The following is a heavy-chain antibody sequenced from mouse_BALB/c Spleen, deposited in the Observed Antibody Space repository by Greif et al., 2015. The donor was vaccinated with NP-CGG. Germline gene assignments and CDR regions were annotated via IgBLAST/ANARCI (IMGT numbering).Heavy chain of an antibody. V-gene: IGHV2-9*02. D-gene: IGHD1-2*01. CDR2: KWGGGRT. Sequence: GKLMGSGPGLVGPPKSLSLPWTVSGVLLTSYWVHQVGQPPGKGREWRGGKWGGGRTKYNSALMSRLSISKDNSKSQVFLKMNSLQTDDTAMYYCARDTLSLLRLLDYAMDYWGQGTSVTVSS. CDR3: ARDTLSLLRLLDYAMDY. CDR1: GVLLTSYW. J-gene: IGHJ4*01.